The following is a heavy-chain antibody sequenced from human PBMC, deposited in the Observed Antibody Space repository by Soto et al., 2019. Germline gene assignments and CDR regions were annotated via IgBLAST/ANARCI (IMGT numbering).Heavy chain of an antibody. J-gene: IGHJ3*02. Sequence: RLSCAASGFTFSNAWMSWVRQAPGKGLEWVGRIKSKTDGGTTDYAAPVKGRFTISRDDSKNTLYLQMNSLKTEDTAVYYCTTDYDDILTGEYAFDIWGQGTMVTVSS. CDR3: TTDYDDILTGEYAFDI. V-gene: IGHV3-15*01. D-gene: IGHD3-9*01. CDR1: GFTFSNAW. CDR2: IKSKTDGGTT.